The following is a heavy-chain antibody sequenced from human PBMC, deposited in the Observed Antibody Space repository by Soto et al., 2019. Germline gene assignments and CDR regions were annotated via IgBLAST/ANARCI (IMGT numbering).Heavy chain of an antibody. CDR1: GFTFGDYA. D-gene: IGHD6-25*01. CDR3: TRAYSSVQYYFDY. V-gene: IGHV3-49*03. Sequence: GGSLRLSCTASGFTFGDYAMSWFRQAPGKGLEWVGFIRSKAYGGTTEYAASVKGRFTISRDDSKSIAYLQMNSLKTEDTAVYYCTRAYSSVQYYFDYWGQGTLVTVSS. J-gene: IGHJ4*02. CDR2: IRSKAYGGTT.